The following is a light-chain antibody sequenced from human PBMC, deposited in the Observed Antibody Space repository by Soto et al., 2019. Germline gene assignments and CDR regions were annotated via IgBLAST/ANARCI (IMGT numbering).Light chain of an antibody. CDR1: SSDVGGYNY. J-gene: IGLJ3*02. CDR2: EVT. Sequence: QSALTQPPSASGSPGQSVTISCTGTSSDVGGYNYVSWYQQYPGRAPKLMIYEVTKRPSGVPDRFSGSKSGNTASLTVSGRQAEDEADYYCSSYAASNNFYFVFGGGTKVNVL. V-gene: IGLV2-8*01. CDR3: SSYAASNNFYFV.